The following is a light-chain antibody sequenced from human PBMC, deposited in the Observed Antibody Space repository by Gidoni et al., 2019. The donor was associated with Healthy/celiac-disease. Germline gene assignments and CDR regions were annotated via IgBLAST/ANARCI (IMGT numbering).Light chain of an antibody. Sequence: EIVLTQSPGTLSLSPGERATISCRASQSVSSSYLAWYQQKPGQAPRLLIYGASRRATGIPDRFSGSGSGTDFTLTISRLEPEDFAVYYCQQYGSSPFGGGTKVEIK. CDR1: QSVSSSY. CDR2: GAS. V-gene: IGKV3-20*01. CDR3: QQYGSSP. J-gene: IGKJ4*01.